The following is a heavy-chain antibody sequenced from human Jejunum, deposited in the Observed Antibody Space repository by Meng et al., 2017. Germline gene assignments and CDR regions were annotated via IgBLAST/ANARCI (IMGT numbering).Heavy chain of an antibody. D-gene: IGHD2-21*01. Sequence: VQLVGFGGAVGQPGGSLCLSCACSVFSFRHSGMVCVRQAPGKGLEWVSSSGGIDYTYYADYVKGRFTISRDHFKNMLHLEMNNLGAEDTAVYYCARLVKSWGQGTLVTVSS. J-gene: IGHJ4*02. CDR1: VFSFRHSG. CDR3: ARLVKS. V-gene: IGHV3-23*04. CDR2: SGGIDYT.